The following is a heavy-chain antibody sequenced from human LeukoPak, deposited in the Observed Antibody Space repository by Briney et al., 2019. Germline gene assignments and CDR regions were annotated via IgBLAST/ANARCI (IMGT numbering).Heavy chain of an antibody. Sequence: PGGSLRLSWAASGFTFSIYWMSWVRQAPGKGLEWVANIKEDGSEKYYVDSVKGRFTISRDNAKNSLYLQMNRLRVEDTAVYYCARDRWKAFDCWGQGTLVTVSS. CDR1: GFTFSIYW. CDR2: IKEDGSEK. V-gene: IGHV3-7*01. D-gene: IGHD1-1*01. CDR3: ARDRWKAFDC. J-gene: IGHJ4*02.